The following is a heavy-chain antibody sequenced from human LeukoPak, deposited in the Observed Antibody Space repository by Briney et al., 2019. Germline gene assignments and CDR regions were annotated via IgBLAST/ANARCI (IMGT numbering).Heavy chain of an antibody. CDR1: GGSFSNYD. D-gene: IGHD3-3*01. Sequence: LETLSLTCAVYGGSFSNYDWTWIRQPPGKGLEWIGEIHHSGRTNYNPSLKSRITISADTSKKQFSLRLSSVTAADTAVYYCARGRSRVTIFGVALNCLDSWGQGNLVTVSS. J-gene: IGHJ5*01. V-gene: IGHV4-34*01. CDR2: IHHSGRT. CDR3: ARGRSRVTIFGVALNCLDS.